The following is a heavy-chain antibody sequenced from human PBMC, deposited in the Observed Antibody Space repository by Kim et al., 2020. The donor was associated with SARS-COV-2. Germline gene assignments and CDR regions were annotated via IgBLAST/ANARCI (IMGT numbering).Heavy chain of an antibody. CDR2: IYYSGST. V-gene: IGHV4-59*13. CDR3: ARDKVGTCQEYSYGFGYYYGMDV. Sequence: SETLSLTCTVSGGSISSYYWSWIRQPPGKGLERRGYIYYSGSTNYNPSLKSRVTISVDTSKNQFSLKLSSVTAADTAVYYCARDKVGTCQEYSYGFGYYYGMDVWGQGSTVTVSS. D-gene: IGHD5-18*01. J-gene: IGHJ6*02. CDR1: GGSISSYY.